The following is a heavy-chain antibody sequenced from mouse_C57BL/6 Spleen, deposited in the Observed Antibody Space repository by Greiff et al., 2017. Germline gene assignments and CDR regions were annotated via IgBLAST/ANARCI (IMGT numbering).Heavy chain of an antibody. CDR2: IYPGDGDT. J-gene: IGHJ4*01. V-gene: IGHV1-82*01. Sequence: VKLQQSGPELVKPGASVKISCKASGYAFSSSWMNWVKQRPGKGLEWIGRIYPGDGDTNYNGKFKGKATLTADKSSSTAYMQLSSLTSEDSAVYFCARWDYGGDYWGQGTSVTVSS. CDR1: GYAFSSSW. CDR3: ARWDYGGDY. D-gene: IGHD1-1*02.